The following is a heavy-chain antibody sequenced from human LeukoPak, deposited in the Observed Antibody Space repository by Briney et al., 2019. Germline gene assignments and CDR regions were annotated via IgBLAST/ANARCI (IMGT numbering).Heavy chain of an antibody. CDR1: GGSIGFYF. Sequence: SETLSLTCTVSGGSIGFYFWSWIRQSAGKGLEWIGRINGNGVTNNNPSLKSRVTMSVDTSQSQFSLNLRSVTAADTSVYYCVGDELRTTYRFSWDPWGQGILVTV. D-gene: IGHD3-16*02. J-gene: IGHJ5*02. CDR3: VGDELRTTYRFSWDP. CDR2: INGNGVT. V-gene: IGHV4-4*07.